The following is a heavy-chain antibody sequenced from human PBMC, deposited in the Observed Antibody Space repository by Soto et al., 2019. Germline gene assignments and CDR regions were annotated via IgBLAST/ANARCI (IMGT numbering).Heavy chain of an antibody. CDR1: GFTFTSSA. D-gene: IGHD3-22*01. CDR2: IVVGSGNT. V-gene: IGHV1-58*01. Sequence: ASVKVSCKASGFTFTSSAVQWVRQARGQRLEWIGWIVVGSGNTDYAQKFQERVTITRDMSTSTAYMELSSLRSEDTAVYYCAADRDYYDSSGPPRGYYGMDVWGQGTTVTVSS. J-gene: IGHJ6*02. CDR3: AADRDYYDSSGPPRGYYGMDV.